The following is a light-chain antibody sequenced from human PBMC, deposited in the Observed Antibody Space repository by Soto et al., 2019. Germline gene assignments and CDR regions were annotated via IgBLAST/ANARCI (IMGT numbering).Light chain of an antibody. V-gene: IGKV3-20*01. CDR2: GAS. Sequence: EIVLTQSPGTLSLSPGERATLSCRASQSVSSSYLAWYQQKPGQAPRLLIYGASSRATGIPDRFSGSGSGTDFTLTFSRLEPEDFEVYYCQQYGSSPPTFGQGTKLEIK. J-gene: IGKJ2*01. CDR3: QQYGSSPPT. CDR1: QSVSSSY.